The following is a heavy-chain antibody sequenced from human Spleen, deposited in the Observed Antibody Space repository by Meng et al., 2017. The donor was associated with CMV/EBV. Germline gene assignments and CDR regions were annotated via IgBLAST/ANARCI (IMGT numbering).Heavy chain of an antibody. V-gene: IGHV4-59*01. CDR3: TRHGSGSYFHY. D-gene: IGHD3-10*01. CDR1: GDSISSYY. J-gene: IGHJ4*02. Sequence: SETLSLTCTVSGDSISSYYWSWIRQPPGKGLEWIGYIYYTGGANYNPSLKGRVTISVDTSKNQFSLKLSSVTAADTAVYYCTRHGSGSYFHYWGQGTLVPVSS. CDR2: IYYTGGA.